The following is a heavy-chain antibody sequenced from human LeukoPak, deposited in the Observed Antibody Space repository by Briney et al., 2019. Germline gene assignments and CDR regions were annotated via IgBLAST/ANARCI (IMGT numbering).Heavy chain of an antibody. Sequence: GGSLRLSCAASGFTFSSYAMSWVRQAPGKGLEWVAGISAGGGSTYYADSVKGGFTISTDNSKNRLYLQLNSLRAEDTAVYYCAKGDPPTYYDILTGQDYWGQGTLVTVSS. CDR3: AKGDPPTYYDILTGQDY. CDR2: ISAGGGST. CDR1: GFTFSSYA. J-gene: IGHJ4*02. D-gene: IGHD3-9*01. V-gene: IGHV3-23*01.